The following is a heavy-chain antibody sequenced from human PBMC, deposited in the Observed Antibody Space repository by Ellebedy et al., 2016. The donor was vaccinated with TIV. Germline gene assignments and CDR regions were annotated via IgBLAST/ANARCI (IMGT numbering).Heavy chain of an antibody. J-gene: IGHJ3*02. CDR3: ANSKYSSSWYEPFNI. Sequence: GGSLRLSCAASGFTFDDYAMHWVRQAPGKGLEWVSGISWNSGIIGYADSVKGRFTISRDNAKKSLYLQMNRLRPEDTALYYCANSKYSSSWYEPFNIWGQGTMVTVSS. V-gene: IGHV3-9*01. CDR1: GFTFDDYA. D-gene: IGHD6-13*01. CDR2: ISWNSGII.